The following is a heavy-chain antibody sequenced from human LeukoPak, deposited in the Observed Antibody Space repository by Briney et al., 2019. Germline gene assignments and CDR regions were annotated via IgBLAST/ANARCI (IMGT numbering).Heavy chain of an antibody. V-gene: IGHV3-23*01. CDR2: ISGGGGST. D-gene: IGHD2-2*01. CDR1: GFTFSNYA. CDR3: AKGISTPDY. Sequence: GGSLRLSCAVSGFTFSNYAMSWVRQAPGKGVEWVSGISGGGGSTYYADSVKGRFTLSRDHSKNTLDLQMNSLRAGDTAIYYCAKGISTPDYWGQGTLVTVSS. J-gene: IGHJ4*02.